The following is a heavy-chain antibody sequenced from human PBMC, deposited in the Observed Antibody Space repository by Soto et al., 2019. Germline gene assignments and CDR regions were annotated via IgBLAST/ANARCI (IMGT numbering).Heavy chain of an antibody. CDR3: ARGSPSGLRPDGGIDY. D-gene: IGHD3-16*01. J-gene: IGHJ4*02. CDR2: IIPIFGTA. Sequence: SVKVSCKASGGTFSSYAISWVRQAPGQGLEWMGGIIPIFGTANYAQKFQGRVTITADESTSTAYMELSSLRSEDTAVYYCARGSPSGLRPDGGIDYWGQGTLVTVS. V-gene: IGHV1-69*13. CDR1: GGTFSSYA.